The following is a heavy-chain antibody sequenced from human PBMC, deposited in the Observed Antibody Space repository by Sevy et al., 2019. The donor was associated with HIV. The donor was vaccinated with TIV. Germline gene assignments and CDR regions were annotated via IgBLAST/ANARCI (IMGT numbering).Heavy chain of an antibody. CDR2: ISGSGGST. Sequence: RGSLRLSCAASGFSFSNFGMSWVRQAPGKGLERVLAISGSGGSTFYADSVKGRFIISRDNSKNTLYLQMSSLRAEDTALYYCAKAMVRVFYGDSIFFDYWGQGTLVTVSS. CDR1: GFSFSNFG. J-gene: IGHJ4*02. CDR3: AKAMVRVFYGDSIFFDY. D-gene: IGHD4-17*01. V-gene: IGHV3-23*01.